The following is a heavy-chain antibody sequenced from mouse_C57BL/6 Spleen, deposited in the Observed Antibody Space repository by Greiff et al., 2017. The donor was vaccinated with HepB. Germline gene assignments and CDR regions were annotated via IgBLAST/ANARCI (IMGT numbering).Heavy chain of an antibody. Sequence: VQLQQSGAELVRPGASVKLSCKASGYTFTDYYINWVKQRPGQGLEWIARIYPGSGNTYYNEKFKGKATLTAEKSYSTAYMQLSSLTSEDSAVYFCATGGSSYYWYFDVWGTGTTVTVSS. J-gene: IGHJ1*03. D-gene: IGHD1-1*01. CDR3: ATGGSSYYWYFDV. CDR1: GYTFTDYY. V-gene: IGHV1-76*01. CDR2: IYPGSGNT.